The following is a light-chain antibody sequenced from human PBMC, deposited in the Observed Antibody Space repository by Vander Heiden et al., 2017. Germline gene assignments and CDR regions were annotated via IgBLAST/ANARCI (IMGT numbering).Light chain of an antibody. V-gene: IGLV1-44*01. CDR1: SSNIGSNT. CDR3: AAWDDSLKEV. CDR2: SNN. Sequence: QSVLTQPPSASGTPGQRGTFSCSGSSSNIGSNTVNWYQQLPGTAPKLLSYSNNQRPSGVPDRFSGSKSGTSASLAISGLQSEDEADYYCAAWDDSLKEVFGGGTKLTVL. J-gene: IGLJ2*01.